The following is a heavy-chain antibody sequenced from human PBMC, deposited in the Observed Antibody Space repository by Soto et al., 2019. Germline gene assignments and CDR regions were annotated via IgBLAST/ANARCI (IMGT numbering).Heavy chain of an antibody. J-gene: IGHJ4*02. CDR2: INGGGGTT. Sequence: EVQLLESGGHLIQPGESLRLSCAASGFSFSGYTMNWVRQAQGKGLEWISGINGGGGTTYYADSVKGRFTISRDDSKNILDLQMNSPRAEDTAIYYCAKDRRPDGIWTFDYWGRGTLVTVSS. D-gene: IGHD3-9*01. CDR1: GFSFSGYT. CDR3: AKDRRPDGIWTFDY. V-gene: IGHV3-23*01.